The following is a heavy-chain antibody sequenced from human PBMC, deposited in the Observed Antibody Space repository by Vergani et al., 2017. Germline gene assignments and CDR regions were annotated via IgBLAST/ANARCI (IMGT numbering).Heavy chain of an antibody. CDR2: INPSGGHT. CDR3: ARGDYGILSGYRY. J-gene: IGHJ4*02. D-gene: IGHD3-9*01. Sequence: QVQVVQSGAEVKKSGASVKVSCKTSGYTFSTYYMHWVRQDPGQGLEWMGIINPSGGHTYYAQKFQGRVTMTRDTSTSTVYMELSSLRSEDTAIYYCARGDYGILSGYRYWGQGTLVTVSA. V-gene: IGHV1-46*03. CDR1: GYTFSTYY.